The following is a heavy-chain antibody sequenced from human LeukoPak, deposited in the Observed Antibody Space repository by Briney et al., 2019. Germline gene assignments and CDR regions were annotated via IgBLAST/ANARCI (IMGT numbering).Heavy chain of an antibody. J-gene: IGHJ4*02. Sequence: PGGSLRLSCAASGLTLSSYAMSWVRQAPGKGLEWVPAISGSGGSTYYADSVKGRFTISRDNSKNTLYLQMNSLRAEDTAVYYCAKAYYYGSDFDYWGQGTLVTVSS. CDR2: ISGSGGST. D-gene: IGHD3-10*01. V-gene: IGHV3-23*01. CDR3: AKAYYYGSDFDY. CDR1: GLTLSSYA.